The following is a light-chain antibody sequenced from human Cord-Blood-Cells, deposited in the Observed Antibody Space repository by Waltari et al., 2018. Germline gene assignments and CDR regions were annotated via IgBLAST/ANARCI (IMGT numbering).Light chain of an antibody. CDR3: QQYGSSPPYT. CDR1: QSVSSSH. J-gene: IGKJ2*01. Sequence: EIVLTQSPRTLSSSPGERPTLSGRASQSVSSSHLAWYQQKPGQPPRLLIYGASSRATGIPDRFSGSGSGTDFTLTISRLETEDFAVYYCQQYGSSPPYTFGQGTKLEIK. CDR2: GAS. V-gene: IGKV3-20*01.